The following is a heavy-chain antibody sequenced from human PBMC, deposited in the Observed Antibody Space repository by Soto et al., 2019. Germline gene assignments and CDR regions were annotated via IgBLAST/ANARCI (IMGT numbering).Heavy chain of an antibody. CDR1: CCTFSNAW. V-gene: IGHV3-15*07. J-gene: IGHJ5*02. D-gene: IGHD3-9*01. CDR2: IKSKTDGGTT. Sequence: GGSLRLSCAASCCTFSNAWMNWVRQAPGKGLEWVGRIKSKTDGGTTDYAAPVKGRFTISRDDSKNTLYLQMNSLKTEDTAVYYCTTDPPSYDILTGYFSWGQGTLVTVSS. CDR3: TTDPPSYDILTGYFS.